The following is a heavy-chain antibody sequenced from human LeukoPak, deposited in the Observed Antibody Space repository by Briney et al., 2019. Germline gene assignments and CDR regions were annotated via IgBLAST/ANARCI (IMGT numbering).Heavy chain of an antibody. J-gene: IGHJ4*02. D-gene: IGHD3-22*01. V-gene: IGHV3-48*03. CDR1: GFTFNNYA. CDR3: ARWGLRDYYYDSSGYYSLFDY. CDR2: ISSSGSTI. Sequence: GGSLRLSCAASGFTFNNYAMNWVRQAPGKGLEWVSYISSSGSTIYYADSVKGRFTISRDNAKNSLYLQMNSLRAEDTAVYYCARWGLRDYYYDSSGYYSLFDYWGQGTLVTVSS.